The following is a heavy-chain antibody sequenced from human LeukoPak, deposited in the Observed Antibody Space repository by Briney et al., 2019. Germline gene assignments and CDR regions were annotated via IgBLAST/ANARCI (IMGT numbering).Heavy chain of an antibody. D-gene: IGHD2-2*01. CDR2: IYWNDDK. CDR3: AHRSYPYCSSTSCRYNWFDP. J-gene: IGHJ5*02. Sequence: ESGPTLVKPTQTLTLTCTFSGFSLSTSGVGVGWIRQPPGKALEWLALIYWNDDKRYSLSLKSRLTITKDTSKNQVVLTMTNMDPVDTATYYCAHRSYPYCSSTSCRYNWFDPWGQGTLVTVSS. V-gene: IGHV2-5*01. CDR1: GFSLSTSGVG.